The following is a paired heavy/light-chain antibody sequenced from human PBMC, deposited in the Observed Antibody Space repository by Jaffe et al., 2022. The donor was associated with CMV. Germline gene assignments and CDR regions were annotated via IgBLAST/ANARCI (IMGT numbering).Light chain of an antibody. CDR2: DVS. CDR3: SSYTSSSTWV. Sequence: QSALTQPASVSGSPGQSVTISCTGTNSDVGGYNYVSWYQQHPGKAPKLMIYDVSNRPSGVSNRFSGSKSGNTASLTLSGLQAEDEADYYCSSYTSSSTWVFGGGTKLTVL. J-gene: IGLJ3*02. CDR1: NSDVGGYNY. V-gene: IGLV2-14*03.
Heavy chain of an antibody. Sequence: QVQLVQSGAEVKKPGASVKVSCKASGYTFTNYYIHWVRQAPGQGLEWMGIINPSGGSTTYAQKFQGRVTMTRDTSTSTVYMELSSLRSEDTAVYYCTRDGGYSSGWSNAFDIWGQGTMVTVSS. CDR3: TRDGGYSSGWSNAFDI. J-gene: IGHJ3*02. CDR1: GYTFTNYY. V-gene: IGHV1-46*01. D-gene: IGHD6-19*01. CDR2: INPSGGST.